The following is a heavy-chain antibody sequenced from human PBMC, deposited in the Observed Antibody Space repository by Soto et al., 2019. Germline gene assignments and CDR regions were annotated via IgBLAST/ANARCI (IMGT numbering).Heavy chain of an antibody. J-gene: IGHJ6*02. CDR3: ASKLRRYYYDSSGYYSDYYYGMDV. V-gene: IGHV1-69*13. CDR2: ITPIFGTA. Sequence: SVKVSCKASGGTFSSYAISWVRQAPGQGLEWMGGITPIFGTANYAQKFQGRVTITADESTSTAYMELSSLRSEDTAVYYCASKLRRYYYDSSGYYSDYYYGMDVWGQGTTVTVSS. D-gene: IGHD3-22*01. CDR1: GGTFSSYA.